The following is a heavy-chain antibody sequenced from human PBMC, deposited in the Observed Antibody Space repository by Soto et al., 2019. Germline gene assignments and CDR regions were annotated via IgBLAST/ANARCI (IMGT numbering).Heavy chain of an antibody. Sequence: QVQLQESGPGLVKPSGTLSLTCAVSGDSVSSPYYWCCVRQPPGKWLEWIGEVFHTGTTSYNPSLRSRVTISMDKSNNQFSPDLRSVTAAYTAVYYCARSAGWYAVHSWGPGTLVIVSS. D-gene: IGHD6-19*01. CDR3: ARSAGWYAVHS. J-gene: IGHJ4*02. CDR1: GDSVSSPYY. V-gene: IGHV4-4*02. CDR2: VFHTGTT.